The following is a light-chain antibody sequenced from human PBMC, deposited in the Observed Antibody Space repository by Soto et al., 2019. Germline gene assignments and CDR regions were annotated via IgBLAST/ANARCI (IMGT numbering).Light chain of an antibody. V-gene: IGKV1-27*01. J-gene: IGKJ5*01. Sequence: DIQMTQSPSSLSASVGDRVTITCRASQGISNYLAWYQQKPGKVPKLLIYAASTLQSGVTSRFRGSGSGTDFTLTISSLQPEDVAVYYCQQYNNWPPITFGQGTRLEIK. CDR1: QGISNY. CDR2: AAS. CDR3: QQYNNWPPIT.